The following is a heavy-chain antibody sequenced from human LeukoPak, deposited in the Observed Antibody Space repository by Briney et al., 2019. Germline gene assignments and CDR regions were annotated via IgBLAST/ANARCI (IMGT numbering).Heavy chain of an antibody. CDR1: GGTFSIYA. CDR2: IIPIFGTA. D-gene: IGHD4-17*01. Sequence: GASVRVSCKASGGTFSIYAISWVRQAPGQGLEGMGGIIPIFGTANYAQKFQGRVTITADKSTSTAYMELSTLRSEDTAVSYCASSAYDYGDYSMGSWGQGTLVTVSS. V-gene: IGHV1-69*06. J-gene: IGHJ5*02. CDR3: ASSAYDYGDYSMGS.